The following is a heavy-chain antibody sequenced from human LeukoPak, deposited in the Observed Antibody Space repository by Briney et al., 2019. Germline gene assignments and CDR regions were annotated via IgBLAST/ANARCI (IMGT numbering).Heavy chain of an antibody. CDR2: INPDSGGT. J-gene: IGHJ4*02. V-gene: IGHV1-2*02. D-gene: IGHD5-12*01. CDR3: ARAYSGYDCDY. CDR1: GYTFTGHY. Sequence: ASVKVSCKASGYTFTGHYMHWVRQAPGQGLEWMGWINPDSGGTNYAQKFQGRVTVTKDTSISTAYMELTRLRSDDTAVYYCARAYSGYDCDYWGQGTLVTVSS.